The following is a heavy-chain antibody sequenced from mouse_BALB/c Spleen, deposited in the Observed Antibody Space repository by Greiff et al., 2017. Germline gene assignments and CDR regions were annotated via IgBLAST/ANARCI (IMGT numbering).Heavy chain of an antibody. V-gene: IGHV1-54*02. Sequence: VQLQQSGAELVRPGTSVKVSCKASGYAFTNYLIEWVKQRPGQGLEWIGVINPGSGGTNYNEKFKGKATFTADTSSKTAYMQLSSLTSEDSAVYYCARAWYYFDYWGQGTTLTVSS. J-gene: IGHJ2*01. CDR1: GYAFTNYL. CDR2: INPGSGGT. D-gene: IGHD1-1*02. CDR3: ARAWYYFDY.